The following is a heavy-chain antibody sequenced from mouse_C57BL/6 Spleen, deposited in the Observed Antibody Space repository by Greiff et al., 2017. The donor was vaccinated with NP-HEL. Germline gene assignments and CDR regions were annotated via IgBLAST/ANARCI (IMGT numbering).Heavy chain of an antibody. D-gene: IGHD2-12*01. CDR3: ARPDYTGYFDV. V-gene: IGHV5-17*01. J-gene: IGHJ1*03. CDR1: GFTFSDYG. Sequence: DVKLVESGGGLVKPGGSLKLSCAASGFTFSDYGMHWVRQAPEKGLEWVAYISSGSSTIYYADTVKGRFTISRDNAKNTLFLQMTSLRSEDTAMYYCARPDYTGYFDVWGTGTTVTVSS. CDR2: ISSGSSTI.